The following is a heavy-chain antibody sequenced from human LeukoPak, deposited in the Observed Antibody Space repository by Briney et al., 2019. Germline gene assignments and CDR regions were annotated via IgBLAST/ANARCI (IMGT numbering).Heavy chain of an antibody. CDR2: IIPIFGTA. V-gene: IGHV1-69*13. CDR3: ARVVGYCSSTSCYTRGYYYFDY. J-gene: IGHJ4*02. D-gene: IGHD2-2*02. Sequence: GASVKVSCKASGGTFSSYAISWVRQAPGQGLEWMGGIIPIFGTANYAQKFQGRVTITADESTSTAYMELSSLRSEDTAVYYCARVVGYCSSTSCYTRGYYYFDYWGQGTLVTVSS. CDR1: GGTFSSYA.